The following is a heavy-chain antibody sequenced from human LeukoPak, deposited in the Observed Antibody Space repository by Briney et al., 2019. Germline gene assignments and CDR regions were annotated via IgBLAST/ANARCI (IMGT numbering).Heavy chain of an antibody. Sequence: GGSLRLSCAASGFTFSSYAMTWVRPAPGKGLEWVSIIYSGGSTHYADSVRGRFIISRDSSKNTLFLQMSSLRVEDTSVYYCARAVAGYYFDYWGQGTLVTVSS. D-gene: IGHD6-19*01. CDR2: IYSGGST. CDR1: GFTFSSYA. J-gene: IGHJ4*02. CDR3: ARAVAGYYFDY. V-gene: IGHV3-66*01.